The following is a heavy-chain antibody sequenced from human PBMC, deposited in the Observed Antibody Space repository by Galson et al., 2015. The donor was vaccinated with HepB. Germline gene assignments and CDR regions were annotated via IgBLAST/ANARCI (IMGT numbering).Heavy chain of an antibody. CDR2: ISYDGSNK. V-gene: IGHV3-30*18. J-gene: IGHJ6*03. CDR1: GFTFSSYG. D-gene: IGHD1-1*01. CDR3: AKEELYNWNDSFYYYYYYMDV. Sequence: SLRLSCAASGFTFSSYGMHWVRQAPGKGLEWVAVISYDGSNKYYADSVKGRFTISRDNSKNTLYLQMNSLRAEDTAVYYCAKEELYNWNDSFYYYYYYMDVWGKGTTVTVSS.